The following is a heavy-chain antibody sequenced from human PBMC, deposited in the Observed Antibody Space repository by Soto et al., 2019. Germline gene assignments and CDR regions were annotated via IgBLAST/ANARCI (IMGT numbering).Heavy chain of an antibody. J-gene: IGHJ4*02. V-gene: IGHV1-18*01. Sequence: QVQLVQSGAEVKKPGASVKVSCKASGYNFINNGISWVRQAPGQGLEWMGWSSPYNGNTNYAQKFQGRVTMTTDSSTSTAYMELRSLRSGDTAVYYCARDSHAWEEAPSAMDYWGQGTLVTVSS. CDR1: GYNFINNG. D-gene: IGHD3-16*01. CDR2: SSPYNGNT. CDR3: ARDSHAWEEAPSAMDY.